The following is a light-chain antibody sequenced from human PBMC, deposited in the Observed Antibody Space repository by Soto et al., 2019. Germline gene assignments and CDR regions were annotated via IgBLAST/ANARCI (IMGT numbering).Light chain of an antibody. CDR3: ISYTSDDVRYV. Sequence: QSVLTQPAYVSGTPGQSITISCTGSNSDVGIYDFVSWYQHHPGRAPKLIVSEVSHRPSGVSNRFSGSKSGNKASLTISGLQSEDEADYYCISYTSDDVRYVFGTGTKLTVL. J-gene: IGLJ1*01. CDR1: NSDVGIYDF. V-gene: IGLV2-14*01. CDR2: EVS.